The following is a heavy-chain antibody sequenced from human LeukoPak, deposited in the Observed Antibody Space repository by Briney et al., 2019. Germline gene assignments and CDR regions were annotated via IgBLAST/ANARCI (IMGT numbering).Heavy chain of an antibody. CDR3: ARDTMVRGVITLPYCFDY. D-gene: IGHD3-10*01. J-gene: IGHJ4*02. CDR1: GFTFSSYS. V-gene: IGHV3-21*01. Sequence: GGSLRLSCAASGFTFSSYSMNWVRQAPGKGLEWVSSISSSSSYIYYADSVKGRFTISRDNAKNSLYLQMNSLRAEDTAVYYCARDTMVRGVITLPYCFDYWGQGTLVTVSS. CDR2: ISSSSSYI.